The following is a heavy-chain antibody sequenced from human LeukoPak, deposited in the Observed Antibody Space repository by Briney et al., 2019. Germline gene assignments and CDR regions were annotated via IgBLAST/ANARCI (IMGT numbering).Heavy chain of an antibody. CDR1: GYSFTSYW. D-gene: IGHD2-15*01. V-gene: IGHV5-51*01. J-gene: IGHJ3*02. Sequence: GESLKISCKGSGYSFTSYWIGWVRQMPGKGLEWMGIIYPGDSDTRYSPSFQGQVTISADKSISTAYLQWSSLKASDTAMYYCASLRLGYCSGGSCYAQLTDAFDIWGQGTMVTVSS. CDR3: ASLRLGYCSGGSCYAQLTDAFDI. CDR2: IYPGDSDT.